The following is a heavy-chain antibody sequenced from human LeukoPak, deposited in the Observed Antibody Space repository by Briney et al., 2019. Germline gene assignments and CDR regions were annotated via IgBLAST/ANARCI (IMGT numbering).Heavy chain of an antibody. CDR3: ASTYDFWSDLEY. J-gene: IGHJ4*02. Sequence: PGGSLRLSCAASGFTFSSYWMSWVRQAPGKGLEWVANIKQDGSEKYNVDSVRGRFTISRDNAKNSLYLQMNSLRAEDTAVYYCASTYDFWSDLEYWGQGTLVTVSS. D-gene: IGHD3-3*01. V-gene: IGHV3-7*01. CDR1: GFTFSSYW. CDR2: IKQDGSEK.